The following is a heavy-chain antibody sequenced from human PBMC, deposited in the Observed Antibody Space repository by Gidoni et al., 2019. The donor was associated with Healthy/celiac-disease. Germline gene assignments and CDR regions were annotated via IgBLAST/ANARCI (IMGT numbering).Heavy chain of an antibody. J-gene: IGHJ4*02. CDR1: GFTFSSYS. V-gene: IGHV3-21*01. CDR2: ISSSSSYI. CDR3: AVPIARSIAAAGY. Sequence: EVQLVESGGGLVKPGGSLRLYCSASGFTFSSYSMNWVRQAPGKGLEWVSSISSSSSYIYYADSVKGRFTISRDNAKNSLYLQMNSLRAEDTAVYYCAVPIARSIAAAGYWGQGTLVTVSS. D-gene: IGHD6-25*01.